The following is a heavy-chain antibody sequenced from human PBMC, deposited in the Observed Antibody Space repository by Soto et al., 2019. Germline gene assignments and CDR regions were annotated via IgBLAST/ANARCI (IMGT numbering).Heavy chain of an antibody. D-gene: IGHD3-22*01. J-gene: IGHJ6*02. CDR1: GYTFTNSG. CDR3: AREDYYDSSGYLPVRYYFGMDV. V-gene: IGHV1-18*01. CDR2: IGAYNGHT. Sequence: ASVKVSCKASGYTFTNSGISWVRQAPGQGLEWMGWIGAYNGHTKYAQKLQGRVTMTTDTSTSTAYMELRSLKSDDTAVYYCAREDYYDSSGYLPVRYYFGMDVWGQGTAVTVSS.